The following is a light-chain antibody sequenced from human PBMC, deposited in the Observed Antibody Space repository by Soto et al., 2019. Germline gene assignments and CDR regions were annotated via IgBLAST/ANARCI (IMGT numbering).Light chain of an antibody. CDR3: VSYTSCTTYV. Sequence: QSALTQPASVSDSPGQSITISCTGTSSDVGGSNFVSWYQQHTGKPPKLIIYDVANRPSGVSNRFSGSKSGSTASLIISRLQTEDEADYYCVSYTSCTTYVFGTGTKLTVL. J-gene: IGLJ1*01. V-gene: IGLV2-14*03. CDR2: DVA. CDR1: SSDVGGSNF.